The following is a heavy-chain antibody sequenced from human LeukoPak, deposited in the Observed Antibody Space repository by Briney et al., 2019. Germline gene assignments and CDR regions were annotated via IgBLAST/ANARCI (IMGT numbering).Heavy chain of an antibody. Sequence: GGSLRLSCAASPGITFSDYWMNWVRQAPGKGLEWVAIIRQDGRETLYLDSVRGRFTISRDNAKSSVYLEINSLRAEDTAVYYCARDPSTSDRSIEMDDYWGQGTLVTVSS. CDR3: ARDPSTSDRSIEMDDY. V-gene: IGHV3-7*01. D-gene: IGHD5-24*01. J-gene: IGHJ4*02. CDR2: IRQDGRET. CDR1: PGITFSDYW.